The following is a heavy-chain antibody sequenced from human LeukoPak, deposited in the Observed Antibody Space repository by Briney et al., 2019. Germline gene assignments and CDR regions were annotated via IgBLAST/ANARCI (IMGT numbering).Heavy chain of an antibody. CDR3: ARVKGSGYRNSIDY. CDR1: GFTFDDYA. D-gene: IGHD3-3*01. Sequence: PGGSLRLSCAASGFTFDDYAMNWVRQAPGKGLEWVSGINWNGGSTYYRDSVKGRFTISRDNAKNSLYLQMNSLRAEDTAWYYCARVKGSGYRNSIDYWGQGTLVTVSS. V-gene: IGHV3-20*04. J-gene: IGHJ4*02. CDR2: INWNGGST.